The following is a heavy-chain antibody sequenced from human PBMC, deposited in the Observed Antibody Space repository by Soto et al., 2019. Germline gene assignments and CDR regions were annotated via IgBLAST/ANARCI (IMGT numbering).Heavy chain of an antibody. CDR2: IIGMFGTT. Sequence: QVQVVQSGSEVKKPGSSVKVSCKASGGTFSSRAINWVRQAPGQGLEWMGGIIGMFGTTTYSQKFQGRLTITADDFTSAAYMELTTLTSEDSAIYYCVRARTYYDSLPSDWCQGNVV. J-gene: IGHJ4*02. D-gene: IGHD3-22*01. CDR1: GGTFSSRA. CDR3: VRARTYYDSLPSD. V-gene: IGHV1-69*01.